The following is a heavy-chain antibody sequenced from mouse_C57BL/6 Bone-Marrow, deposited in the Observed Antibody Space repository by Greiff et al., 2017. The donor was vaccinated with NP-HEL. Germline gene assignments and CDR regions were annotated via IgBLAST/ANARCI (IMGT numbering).Heavy chain of an antibody. D-gene: IGHD1-1*01. CDR2: ISNGGGST. CDR1: GFTFSDYY. V-gene: IGHV5-12*01. Sequence: EVQLVESGGGLVQPGGSLKLSCAASGFTFSDYYMYWVRQTPEKRLEWVAYISNGGGSTYYPDTVQGRFTISRDNAKNTLYLQRSRLKSEDTAMYYCARHGAYYYGSSSYAMDYWGQGTSVTVSS. J-gene: IGHJ4*01. CDR3: ARHGAYYYGSSSYAMDY.